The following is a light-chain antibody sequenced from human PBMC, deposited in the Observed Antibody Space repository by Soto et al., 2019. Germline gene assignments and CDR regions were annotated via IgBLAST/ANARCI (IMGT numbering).Light chain of an antibody. CDR2: DAS. CDR1: QRVSSY. V-gene: IGKV3-11*01. CDR3: QQRSNWPPVT. Sequence: EIVLTQSPATLSLSPGEIATLSCRASQRVSSYLAWYQQKPGQAPRLLIYDASNRATGIPARFSGSGSGTDFTLTISSLEPEDFAIYYCQQRSNWPPVTLGGGTKVEIK. J-gene: IGKJ4*01.